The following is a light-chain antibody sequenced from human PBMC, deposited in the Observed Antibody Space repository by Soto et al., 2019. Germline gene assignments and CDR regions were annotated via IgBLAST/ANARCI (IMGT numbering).Light chain of an antibody. CDR3: SSYTSTRTLYV. V-gene: IGLV2-14*01. J-gene: IGLJ1*01. CDR2: GVA. CDR1: SRDIGVCNY. Sequence: QSVLTQPASVSGSPGQSITISCTGTSRDIGVCNYVSWYQQHPGTAPKLIIYGVAKRPSGVPGRFSGSKSGNSASLTISGLQAEDEADYHCSSYTSTRTLYVFGTGTKLTVL.